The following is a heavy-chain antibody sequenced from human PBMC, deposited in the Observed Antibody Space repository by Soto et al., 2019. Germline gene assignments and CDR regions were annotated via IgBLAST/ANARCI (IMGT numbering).Heavy chain of an antibody. CDR3: ARATGADKEDY. J-gene: IGHJ4*02. CDR1: GFTFSSYW. Sequence: GGSLRLSCAASGFTFSSYWMSWVRQAPGKGLEWVANIKEDGSEKYYVDSVKGRFTISRDSAKNSLYLQMNSLRVEDTAVYYCARATGADKEDYWGQGTLVTVSS. D-gene: IGHD3-10*01. CDR2: IKEDGSEK. V-gene: IGHV3-7*04.